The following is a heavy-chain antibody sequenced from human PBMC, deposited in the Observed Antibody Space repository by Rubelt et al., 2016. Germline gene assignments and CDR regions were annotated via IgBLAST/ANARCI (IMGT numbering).Heavy chain of an antibody. V-gene: IGHV1-18*01. D-gene: IGHD5-12*01. J-gene: IGHJ6*02. Sequence: QVQLVQSGAEVKKPGASVKVSCKASGYTFTSYGISWVRQAPGQGLEWMGWISAYNGNTNYAQKLQGRVTMTTDTSTSTAYMELRSLRSDDTAVYYCARETIGAYSGYDPYYYYGMDVWGQGTTVTVSS. CDR2: ISAYNGNT. CDR3: ARETIGAYSGYDPYYYYGMDV. CDR1: GYTFTSYG.